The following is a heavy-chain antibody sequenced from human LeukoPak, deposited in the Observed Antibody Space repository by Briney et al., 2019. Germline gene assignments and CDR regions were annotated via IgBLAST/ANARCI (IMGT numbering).Heavy chain of an antibody. D-gene: IGHD3-16*01. V-gene: IGHV3-7*01. CDR3: ATLKTYYDYVWGSYFDN. J-gene: IGHJ5*02. CDR2: INQDGREK. CDR1: GFTFSDYW. Sequence: PGGSLRLSCAASGFTFSDYWMSWVRQAPGKGLERVANINQDGREKYYVDSVKGRFTISKDNAKNSLYLQMNSLRAEDTAVYYCATLKTYYDYVWGSYFDNWGRGTLVTVSS.